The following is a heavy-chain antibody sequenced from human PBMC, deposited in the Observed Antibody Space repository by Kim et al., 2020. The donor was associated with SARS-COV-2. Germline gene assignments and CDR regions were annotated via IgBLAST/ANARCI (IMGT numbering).Heavy chain of an antibody. CDR1: GYTFSNYA. J-gene: IGHJ4*01. CDR2: INAGSGNT. Sequence: ASVKVSCKSSGYTFSNYAMHWVRQAPGQRLEWMGWINAGSGNTEYSQKFQGRLIMTRDTSASTAYMELSSLRSEDTAVYYCARGGAVLRFLEWLSSYFDY. D-gene: IGHD3-3*01. CDR3: ARGGAVLRFLEWLSSYFDY. V-gene: IGHV1-3*01.